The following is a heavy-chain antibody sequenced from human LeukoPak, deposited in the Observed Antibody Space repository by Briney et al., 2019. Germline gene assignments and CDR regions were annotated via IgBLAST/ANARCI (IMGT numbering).Heavy chain of an antibody. J-gene: IGHJ4*02. Sequence: SVKVSCKASGGTFSSYAISWVRQAPGQGLEWMGRIIPILGIANYAQKFQGRVTITADKSTSTAYMELSSLRSEDTAVYYCASARDYGDYYFAYWGQGTLVTVSS. D-gene: IGHD4-17*01. CDR1: GGTFSSYA. V-gene: IGHV1-69*04. CDR3: ASARDYGDYYFAY. CDR2: IIPILGIA.